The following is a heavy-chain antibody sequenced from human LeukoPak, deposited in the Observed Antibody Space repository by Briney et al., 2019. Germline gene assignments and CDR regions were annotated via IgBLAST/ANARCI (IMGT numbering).Heavy chain of an antibody. J-gene: IGHJ4*02. CDR1: GGSISSGSYY. V-gene: IGHV4-61*02. Sequence: PSQTLSLTCTVSGGSISSGSYYWSWIRQPPGKGLEWIGRIYTSGSTNYNPSLKSRVTISVDTSKNQFSLKLSSVTAADTAVYYCARAGPGTPGTFDYWGQGTLVTVSS. CDR3: ARAGPGTPGTFDY. CDR2: IYTSGST. D-gene: IGHD1-14*01.